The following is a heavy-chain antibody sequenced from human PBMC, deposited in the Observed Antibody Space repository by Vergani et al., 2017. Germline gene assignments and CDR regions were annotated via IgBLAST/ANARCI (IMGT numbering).Heavy chain of an antibody. J-gene: IGHJ4*02. D-gene: IGHD2/OR15-2a*01. Sequence: EVQLVESGGGLVKPGGSLRLSCAASGFTFSSYDMHWVRQATGKGLEWVSAIGTAGDTYYPGSVKGRFTISRENAKNSLYLQMNSLRAGDTAVYYCARATWGNVGYYFDYWGQGTLVTVSS. CDR1: GFTFSSYD. CDR2: IGTAGDT. V-gene: IGHV3-13*01. CDR3: ARATWGNVGYYFDY.